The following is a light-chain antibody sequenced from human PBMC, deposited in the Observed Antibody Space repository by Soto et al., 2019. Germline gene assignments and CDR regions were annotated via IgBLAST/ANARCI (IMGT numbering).Light chain of an antibody. CDR2: SNN. V-gene: IGLV1-44*01. CDR3: AAWDDSLNVL. J-gene: IGLJ2*01. Sequence: QSVLTQPPSASGTPGQRVTISCSGSSSNIGSNTVNWYQQLPGTAPKLLIYSNNQRPSGFPDRFSGSKSGTSASLAISGLQSEGEADYYCAAWDDSLNVLFGGGTKLTVL. CDR1: SSNIGSNT.